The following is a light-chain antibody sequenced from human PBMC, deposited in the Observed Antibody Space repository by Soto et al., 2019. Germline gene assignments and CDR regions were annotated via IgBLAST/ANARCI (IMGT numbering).Light chain of an antibody. CDR1: QSVDSR. Sequence: EVVLTQSPATLSVSPGEGANLSCKASQSVDSRLAWYQQKPGQAPRLLIEGASSRGTDIPARFSGSGSGTEFTLTITSLQSEDFAVYYCQQYSKWPLAFGGGTRVEIK. J-gene: IGKJ4*01. V-gene: IGKV3-15*01. CDR2: GAS. CDR3: QQYSKWPLA.